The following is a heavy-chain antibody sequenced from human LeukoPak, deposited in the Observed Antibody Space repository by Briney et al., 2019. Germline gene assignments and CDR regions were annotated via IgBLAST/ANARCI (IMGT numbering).Heavy chain of an antibody. CDR1: GFTFSSYS. CDR2: ISSSSSYI. Sequence: GGSLRLSCAASGFTFSSYSMNWVRQAPGKGLEWVSSISSSSSYIYYADSVKGRFTISRDNAKNSLYLQMNSLRAEDTAVYYCARGYCSGGSCYRDAFDIWGQGTMVTVSS. D-gene: IGHD2-15*01. V-gene: IGHV3-21*01. J-gene: IGHJ3*02. CDR3: ARGYCSGGSCYRDAFDI.